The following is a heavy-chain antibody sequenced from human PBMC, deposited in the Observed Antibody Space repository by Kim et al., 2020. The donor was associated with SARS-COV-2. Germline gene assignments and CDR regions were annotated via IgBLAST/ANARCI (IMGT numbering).Heavy chain of an antibody. CDR3: SRTKAGLFDY. J-gene: IGHJ4*02. Sequence: YNDYAVSVNSRITINPDTSKNQFSLQLNSVTPEDTAVYYCSRTKAGLFDYWGQGTLVTVSS. D-gene: IGHD6-13*01. V-gene: IGHV6-1*01. CDR2: YN.